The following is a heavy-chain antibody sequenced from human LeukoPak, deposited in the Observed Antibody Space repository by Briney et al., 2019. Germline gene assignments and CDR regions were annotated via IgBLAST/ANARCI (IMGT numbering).Heavy chain of an antibody. D-gene: IGHD3-22*01. J-gene: IGHJ4*02. CDR3: ARDSPHDSSGYYSFDY. Sequence: PGGSLRLSCAASGFTVSSNYMSWVRQAPGKGLEWVSVIYSGGSTYYADSVKGRFTISRDNSKNTLYLQMNSLRAEDTAVYYCARDSPHDSSGYYSFDYWGQGTLVTVSS. CDR1: GFTVSSNY. CDR2: IYSGGST. V-gene: IGHV3-66*01.